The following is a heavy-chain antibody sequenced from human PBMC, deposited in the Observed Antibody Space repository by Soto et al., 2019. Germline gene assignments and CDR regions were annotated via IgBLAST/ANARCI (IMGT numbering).Heavy chain of an antibody. CDR2: INSNSGGT. CDR1: GYTFIDYY. D-gene: IGHD1-26*01. Sequence: ASVKVSCKASGYTFIDYYIHWVRQAPGQGLEWMGWINSNSGGTDYAQKFQGRVTMTRDTSISTAYMELSRLRSDDTAVYYCARLSVSGTYRDWFDPWGQGTLVTVSS. V-gene: IGHV1-2*02. J-gene: IGHJ5*02. CDR3: ARLSVSGTYRDWFDP.